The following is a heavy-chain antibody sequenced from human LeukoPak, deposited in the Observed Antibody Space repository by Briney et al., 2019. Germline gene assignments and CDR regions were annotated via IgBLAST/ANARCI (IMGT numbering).Heavy chain of an antibody. CDR1: GFTFSDYA. Sequence: GGSLRLSCVASGFTFSDYAMNWVRQAPGKGLEWVSTFKTNYNQVYYAESVRGRFTISTDNSKNTAYLQMNSLRAEDTAVYYCAKQLGYCSDGSCYFPYWGQGTLVTVSS. CDR3: AKQLGYCSDGSCYFPY. D-gene: IGHD2-15*01. CDR2: FKTNYNQV. J-gene: IGHJ4*02. V-gene: IGHV3-23*05.